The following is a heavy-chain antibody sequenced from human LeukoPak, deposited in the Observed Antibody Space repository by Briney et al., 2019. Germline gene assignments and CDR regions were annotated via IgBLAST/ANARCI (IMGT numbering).Heavy chain of an antibody. CDR3: ARGRGAAAGTS. D-gene: IGHD6-13*01. Sequence: QTGGSLRLSCAASGFTFSSYSMNWVRQAPGKGLEWVSSISSSSSTIYYADSVKGRFTISRDNAKNSLYLQMNSLRAEDTAVYYCARGRGAAAGTSWGQGTLVTVSS. CDR2: ISSSSSTI. J-gene: IGHJ4*02. CDR1: GFTFSSYS. V-gene: IGHV3-48*01.